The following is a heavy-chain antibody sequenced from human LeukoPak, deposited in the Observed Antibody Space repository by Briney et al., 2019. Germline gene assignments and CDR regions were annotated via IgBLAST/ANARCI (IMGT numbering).Heavy chain of an antibody. CDR3: ARGGYDSTGYAVYYFDF. D-gene: IGHD3-22*01. V-gene: IGHV4-31*03. CDR1: GGSINSGGYY. J-gene: IGHJ4*02. CDR2: IYYSETT. Sequence: PSQTLSLTSTVSGGSINSGGYYWTWTRQHPEKGLEWSVYIYYSETTYYNPSLKSRVTISIDSSKNQISLNLSSVTAADTAVYYCARGGYDSTGYAVYYFDFWGQGTLVTVSS.